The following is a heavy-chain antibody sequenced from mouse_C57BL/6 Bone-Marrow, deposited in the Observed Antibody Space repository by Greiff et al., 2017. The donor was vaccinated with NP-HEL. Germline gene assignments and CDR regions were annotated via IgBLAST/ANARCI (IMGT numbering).Heavy chain of an antibody. D-gene: IGHD1-1*01. J-gene: IGHJ4*01. CDR1: GFSLTSYG. Sequence: QVQLQQSGPGLVQPSPSLSITCTVSGFSLTSYGVHWVRQSPGKGLEWLGVIWSGGSTDYYAAFISRLGISKDNSKSQVFFKMNSLQADNIAIDYCAINYYGSSYFYYAMDYWGQGTSVTVSS. CDR2: IWSGGST. CDR3: AINYYGSSYFYYAMDY. V-gene: IGHV2-2*01.